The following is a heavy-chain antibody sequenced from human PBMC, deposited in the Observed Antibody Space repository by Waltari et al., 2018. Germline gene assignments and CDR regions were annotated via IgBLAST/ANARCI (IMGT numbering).Heavy chain of an antibody. CDR3: ARGPLVIPKYYFDF. J-gene: IGHJ4*02. V-gene: IGHV3-48*04. Sequence: EVQLVESGGGLVEPGGSLRLSCAASGFTFSSYSMSWVRQAPGKGLEWVAYIGTSSSTRRYADSVKGRFTISTDNAKNSLYLQMDSLRVEDTAVYYCARGPLVIPKYYFDFWGQGSLVTVSS. CDR1: GFTFSSYS. CDR2: IGTSSSTR. D-gene: IGHD1-26*01.